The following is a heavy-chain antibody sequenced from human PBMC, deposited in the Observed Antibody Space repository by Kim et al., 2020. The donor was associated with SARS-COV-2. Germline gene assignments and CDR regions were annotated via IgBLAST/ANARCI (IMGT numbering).Heavy chain of an antibody. D-gene: IGHD4-17*01. V-gene: IGHV3-9*01. Sequence: GGSLRLSCAASGFTFGDYAMHWVRQAPGKGLEWVSGISWNSGSIGYADSVKGRFTISRDNAKNSLYLQMNSLRAEDTALYYCAKHLWALNDYGDSTFDYWGQGTLVTVSS. CDR3: AKHLWALNDYGDSTFDY. J-gene: IGHJ4*02. CDR2: ISWNSGSI. CDR1: GFTFGDYA.